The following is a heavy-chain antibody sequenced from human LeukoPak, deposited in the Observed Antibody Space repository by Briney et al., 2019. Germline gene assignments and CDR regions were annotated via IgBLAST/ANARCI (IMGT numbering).Heavy chain of an antibody. CDR3: ARGSQQLPRSTPDC. J-gene: IGHJ4*02. CDR1: GFTFSSYW. D-gene: IGHD2-2*01. V-gene: IGHV3-74*01. CDR2: IKTDGSTT. Sequence: PGGSLRLSCAVAGFTFSSYWMHWVRQAPGKGLVWDSHIKTDGSTTAYADSVKGRFTISRDNAKNTLYLQMNSLRAEDTGVYYCARGSQQLPRSTPDCWGQGTLVTVSS.